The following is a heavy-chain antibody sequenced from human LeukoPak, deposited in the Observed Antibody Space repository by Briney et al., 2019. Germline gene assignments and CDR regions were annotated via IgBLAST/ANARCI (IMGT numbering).Heavy chain of an antibody. V-gene: IGHV3-7*03. J-gene: IGHJ4*02. CDR1: GFTFSSYW. Sequence: GGSLRLSCAASGFTFSSYWMSWVRQAPGKGLEWVANIKQDGSEKYYVDSVKGRFTISRDNAKNSLYLQMNSLRAEDTDVYYCARVLGGYSYGFDYWGQGTLVTVSS. CDR3: ARVLGGYSYGFDY. CDR2: IKQDGSEK. D-gene: IGHD5-18*01.